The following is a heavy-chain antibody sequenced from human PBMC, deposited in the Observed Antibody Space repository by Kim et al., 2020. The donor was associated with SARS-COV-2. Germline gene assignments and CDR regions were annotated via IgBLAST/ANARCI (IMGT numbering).Heavy chain of an antibody. CDR3: ARAPLEWLLGVRRYFDL. V-gene: IGHV7-4-1*02. Sequence: ASVKVSCKASGYTFTSYAMNWVRQAPGQGLEWMGWIITNTGNPTYAQGFTGRFVFSLDTSVSTAYLQISSLKAEDTAVYYCARAPLEWLLGVRRYFDLWGRGTLVTVSS. D-gene: IGHD3-3*01. CDR1: GYTFTSYA. J-gene: IGHJ2*01. CDR2: IITNTGNP.